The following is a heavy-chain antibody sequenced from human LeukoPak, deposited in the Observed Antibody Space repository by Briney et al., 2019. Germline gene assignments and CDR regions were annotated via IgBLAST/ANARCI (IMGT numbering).Heavy chain of an antibody. CDR1: GFTFTSFE. CDR2: ISSSGSTI. D-gene: IGHD6-13*01. Sequence: PGGSLRLLLAASGFTFTSFEMNWVRQAPGKGLEWVSYISSSGSTIYYADSVKGRFTISRDNAKNSLYLQMNSLRAEDTAVYYCARLGQQLVAGAFVYCGQGTLVTVSS. CDR3: ARLGQQLVAGAFVY. V-gene: IGHV3-48*03. J-gene: IGHJ4*02.